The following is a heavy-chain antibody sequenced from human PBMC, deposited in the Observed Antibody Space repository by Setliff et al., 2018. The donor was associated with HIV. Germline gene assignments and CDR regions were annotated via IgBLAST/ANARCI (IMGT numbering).Heavy chain of an antibody. V-gene: IGHV1-2*02. CDR3: ARQLSNSLES. J-gene: IGHJ4*02. D-gene: IGHD7-27*01. CDR1: GYTFTDYF. CDR2: ISPHNGDT. Sequence: ASVKVSCKASGYTFTDYFIHWVRQAPGQGLEWMGWISPHNGDTTIPQRFQGRVTMTTDTSINTDYMELRGLRSDDTAVYYCARQLSNSLESWGQGTLVTVSS.